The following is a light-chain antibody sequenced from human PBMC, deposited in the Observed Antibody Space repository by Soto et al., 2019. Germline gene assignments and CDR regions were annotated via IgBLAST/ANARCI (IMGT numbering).Light chain of an antibody. CDR1: SGHSSYA. CDR3: QTWATGLQRV. J-gene: IGLJ3*02. Sequence: QAVVTQSPSASASLGASVKLTCTLSSGHSSYAIAWHQQQPEKGPRYLMKLNSDGSHSKGDGIPDRFSGSSSGAERYLTISSLQSEDEADYFCQTWATGLQRVFGGGPQLTVL. V-gene: IGLV4-69*01. CDR2: LNSDGSH.